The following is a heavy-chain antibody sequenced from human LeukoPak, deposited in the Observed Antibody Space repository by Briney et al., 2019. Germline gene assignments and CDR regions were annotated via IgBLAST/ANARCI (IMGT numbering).Heavy chain of an antibody. J-gene: IGHJ5*02. CDR2: IYYSGST. CDR3: ARHLGSTMITFGGVIGTPWFDP. V-gene: IGHV4-59*08. Sequence: SETLSLTCTVSGGSISSYYWSWIRQPPGKGLEWIGYIYYSGSTNYNPSLKSQVTISVDTSKNQFSLKLSSVTAADTAVYYCARHLGSTMITFGGVIGTPWFDPWGQGTLVTVSS. CDR1: GGSISSYY. D-gene: IGHD3-16*02.